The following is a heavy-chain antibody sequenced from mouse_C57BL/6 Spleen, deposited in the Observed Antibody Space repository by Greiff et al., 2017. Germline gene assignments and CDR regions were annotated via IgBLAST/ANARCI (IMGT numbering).Heavy chain of an antibody. J-gene: IGHJ1*03. CDR2: INYDGSST. V-gene: IGHV5-16*01. Sequence: DVMLVASEGGLVQPGSSLKLSCTASGFTFSAYYMAWVRQVPEKGLEWVANINYDGSSTYYPDSLKSRFIISRDNAKNILYLQMSSLKSEDTATDYCARLADYYYGRSYWYIDVGGTGTTVTVSS. CDR1: GFTFSAYY. D-gene: IGHD1-1*01. CDR3: ARLADYYYGRSYWYIDV.